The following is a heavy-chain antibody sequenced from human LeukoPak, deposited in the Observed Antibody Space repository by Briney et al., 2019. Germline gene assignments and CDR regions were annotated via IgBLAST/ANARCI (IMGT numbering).Heavy chain of an antibody. D-gene: IGHD3-3*01. CDR2: IRSKAYGGTT. CDR3: TRDYDFWKY. CDR1: GFTFGDYA. V-gene: IGHV3-49*03. Sequence: GRSLRPSCTASGFTFGDYAMSWFRQDPGKGLEWDGFIRSKAYGGTTEYAASVKGRFTISRDDSKNIDFLQMNSLKTEDTAVYYCTRDYDFWKYWGQGTLVTVSS. J-gene: IGHJ4*02.